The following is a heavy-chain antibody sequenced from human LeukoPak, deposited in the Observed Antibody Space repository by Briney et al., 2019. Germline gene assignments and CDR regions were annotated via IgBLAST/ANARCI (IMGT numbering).Heavy chain of an antibody. CDR2: FYHGGHT. V-gene: IGHV4-38-2*01. J-gene: IGHJ6*03. CDR1: GYSIRSGYY. Sequence: PSETLSLTCAVSGYSIRSGYYWGWFRQPPGKGLEWIGCFYHGGHTYFNPPLKSRLTISVDTSKNQFSPKLRSVTAADTAMYYCARQGGSNSPYYYYYMDVWGKGTTVTVSS. CDR3: ARQGGSNSPYYYYYMDV. D-gene: IGHD6-13*01.